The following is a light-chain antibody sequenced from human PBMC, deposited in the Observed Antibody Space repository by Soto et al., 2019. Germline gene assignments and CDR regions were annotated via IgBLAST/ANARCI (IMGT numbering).Light chain of an antibody. CDR3: QTYDISLSGSYV. CDR2: INK. Sequence: QAVLTQQTSASGAAMQPGTIAFTVTSSNIGAGSDVHWYQQLPGAAPVLLIYINKNRPSGVPVRFSGSKSGSSASLAITGLEAEDEADYYCQTYDISLSGSYVFGTGTKVTVL. CDR1: SSNIGAGSD. J-gene: IGLJ1*01. V-gene: IGLV1-40*01.